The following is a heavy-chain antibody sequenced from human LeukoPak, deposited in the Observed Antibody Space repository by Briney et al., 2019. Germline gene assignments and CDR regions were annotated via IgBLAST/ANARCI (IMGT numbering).Heavy chain of an antibody. CDR1: GFTFSSYG. D-gene: IGHD2-2*01. CDR2: IRYDGSNK. V-gene: IGHV3-30*02. CDR3: AKNKVDCSSTSCPFDY. Sequence: GGSLRLSCAASGFTFSSYGMHWVRQAPGKGLEWVAFIRYDGSNKYYADSVKGRFTISRDNSKNTLYLQMNSLRAEDTAVYYCAKNKVDCSSTSCPFDYWGQGTLVTVSS. J-gene: IGHJ4*02.